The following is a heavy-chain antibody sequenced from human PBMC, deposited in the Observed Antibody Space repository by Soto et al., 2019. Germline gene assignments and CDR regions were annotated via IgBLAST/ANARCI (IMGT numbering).Heavy chain of an antibody. V-gene: IGHV1-69*13. Sequence: SVKGSCTASGCTFSISASSWVRQAPGQGLQWMGGIIPIFGTANYAQKFQGRHTITADESTSTAYMELSSLRSEDTAVHYCARGRGTYYYDSSGYFDAFDIWAQGTMVTVSS. CDR3: ARGRGTYYYDSSGYFDAFDI. J-gene: IGHJ3*02. CDR2: IIPIFGTA. CDR1: GCTFSISA. D-gene: IGHD3-22*01.